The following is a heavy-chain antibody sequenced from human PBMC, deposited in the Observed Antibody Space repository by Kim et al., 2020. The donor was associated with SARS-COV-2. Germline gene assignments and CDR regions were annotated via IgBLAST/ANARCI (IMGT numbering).Heavy chain of an antibody. CDR3: VTWGLGELNSLLDY. V-gene: IGHV1-24*01. J-gene: IGHJ4*02. CDR2: FNPQQGET. D-gene: IGHD3-10*01. CDR1: GYSLTELS. Sequence: ASVKVSCKVSGYSLTELSMNWVRQAPGKGLEWMGGFNPQQGETIYAQKFQGRVTMTEDTSTDTAYMELSSLRSEDTAVYYCVTWGLGELNSLLDYWGQGTLVTVSS.